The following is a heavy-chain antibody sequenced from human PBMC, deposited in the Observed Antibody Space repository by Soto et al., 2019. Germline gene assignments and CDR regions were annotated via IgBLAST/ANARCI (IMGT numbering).Heavy chain of an antibody. J-gene: IGHJ4*02. CDR2: ISGSGGST. D-gene: IGHD6-19*01. Sequence: EVQLLESGGGLVQPGGSLRLSCAASGLTFSSYAMSWVRQAPGKGLEWVSAISGSGGSTYYADSVKGRFTISRDNSKNTLYLQMNSLRAEDTAVYYCAKPPGGWYRYFDYWGQGTLVTVSS. CDR1: GLTFSSYA. CDR3: AKPPGGWYRYFDY. V-gene: IGHV3-23*01.